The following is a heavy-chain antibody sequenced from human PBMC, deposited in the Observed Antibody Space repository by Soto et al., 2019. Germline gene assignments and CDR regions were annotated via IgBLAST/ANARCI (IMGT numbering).Heavy chain of an antibody. CDR3: AMEYCSSTSCDRDY. D-gene: IGHD2-2*02. CDR2: IIPILGIA. V-gene: IGHV1-69*02. CDR1: GGTFSSYT. Sequence: QVQLVQSGAEVKKPGSSVKVSCKASGGTFSSYTISWVRQAPGQGLEWMGRIIPILGIANYAQKFQGRVTNTADKSTRPAYMELSSLRSEDTAVYYCAMEYCSSTSCDRDYWGQGTLVTVSS. J-gene: IGHJ4*02.